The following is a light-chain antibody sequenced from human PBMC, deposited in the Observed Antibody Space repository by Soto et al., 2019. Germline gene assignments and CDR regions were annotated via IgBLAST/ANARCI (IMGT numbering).Light chain of an antibody. J-gene: IGKJ1*01. CDR2: GAS. CDR1: QCVSSSY. Sequence: PGERATLSCRASQCVSSSYLAWYQQKPGQAPRLLIYGASSRATGIPDRFSGSGSGTDFTLTISRLEPEDFAVYYCQQYGSSPRTFGQGTKVEIK. V-gene: IGKV3-20*01. CDR3: QQYGSSPRT.